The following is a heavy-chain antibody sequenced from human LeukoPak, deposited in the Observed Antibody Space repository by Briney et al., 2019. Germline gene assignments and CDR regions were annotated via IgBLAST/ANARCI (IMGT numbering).Heavy chain of an antibody. V-gene: IGHV3-48*01. CDR1: GFTFSSYS. CDR3: ARDLDYDSSGYYPNDAFDI. Sequence: GGSLRLSCAASGFTFSSYSMNWVRQAPGKGLEWVSYISSSSSIYYADSVKGRFTISRDNGKNSLYLQMNSLRAEDTAVYYCARDLDYDSSGYYPNDAFDIWGQGTMVTVSS. D-gene: IGHD3-22*01. J-gene: IGHJ3*02. CDR2: ISSSSSI.